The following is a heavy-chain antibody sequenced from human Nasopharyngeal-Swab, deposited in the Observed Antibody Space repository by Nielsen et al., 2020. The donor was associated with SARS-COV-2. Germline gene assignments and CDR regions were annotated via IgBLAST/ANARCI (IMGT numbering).Heavy chain of an antibody. CDR2: NSSSSSYI. Sequence: GESLKISCAASGFTFSSYSMKWVRQAPGKGLEWVSSNSSSSSYIYYADSVKGRLTISRDNAKNSLYLQMNSLRAEDTAVYYCASSYCSSTSCPYYYGMDVWGQGTTVTVSS. V-gene: IGHV3-21*01. CDR1: GFTFSSYS. J-gene: IGHJ6*02. CDR3: ASSYCSSTSCPYYYGMDV. D-gene: IGHD2-2*01.